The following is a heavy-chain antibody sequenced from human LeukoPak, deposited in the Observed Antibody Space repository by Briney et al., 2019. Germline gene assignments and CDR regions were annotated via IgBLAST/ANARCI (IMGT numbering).Heavy chain of an antibody. J-gene: IGHJ6*02. D-gene: IGHD2-15*01. CDR3: ARDYCSGGSCYSALYYYYGMDV. Sequence: ASVKVSCKASGYTFTGYYMHWVRQAPGQGLEWMGIINPSGGSTSYAQKFQGRVTMTRDTSTSTVYMELSSLRSEDTAVYYCARDYCSGGSCYSALYYYYGMDVWGQGTTVTVSS. CDR1: GYTFTGYY. V-gene: IGHV1-46*01. CDR2: INPSGGST.